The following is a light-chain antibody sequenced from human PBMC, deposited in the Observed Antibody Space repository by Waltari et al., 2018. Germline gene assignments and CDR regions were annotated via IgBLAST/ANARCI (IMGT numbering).Light chain of an antibody. J-gene: IGKJ2*01. V-gene: IGKV1-39*01. Sequence: DIQMTQSPSSLSASVGDRVTITCRASPSISNYLNWYQQKPGKAPKLLIYAASSLQSGVPSRFSGSGSGTDFTLTITSLQPEDFATYYCQQSYSTPRTFGQGTKLEI. CDR2: AAS. CDR1: PSISNY. CDR3: QQSYSTPRT.